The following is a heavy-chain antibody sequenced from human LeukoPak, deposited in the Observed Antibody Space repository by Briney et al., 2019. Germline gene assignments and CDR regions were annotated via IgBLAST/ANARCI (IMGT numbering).Heavy chain of an antibody. V-gene: IGHV4-4*02. J-gene: IGHJ4*02. Sequence: SETLSLTCIVSGVSISTNNWWSWVRQPPAKGLEWIGQIYHDGSTNYSPSLKSRVTMSLDKSKKQFSLNLGSVTAADTAVYFCARESDAEGITMDFFDYWGQGVLVTVSS. D-gene: IGHD3-10*01. CDR1: GVSISTNNW. CDR3: ARESDAEGITMDFFDY. CDR2: IYHDGST.